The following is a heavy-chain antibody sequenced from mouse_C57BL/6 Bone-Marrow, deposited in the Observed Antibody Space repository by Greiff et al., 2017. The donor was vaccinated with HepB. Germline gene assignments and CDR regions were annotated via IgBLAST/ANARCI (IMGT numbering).Heavy chain of an antibody. V-gene: IGHV1-69*01. D-gene: IGHD1-1*01. CDR1: GYTFTSYW. CDR3: ARREITTVVATNGWYFDV. Sequence: VQLKESGAELVMPGASVKLSCKASGYTFTSYWMHWVKQRPGQGLEWIGEIDPSDSYTNYNQKFKGKSTLTVDKSSSTAYMQLSSLTSEDSAVYYCARREITTVVATNGWYFDVWGTGTTVTVSS. CDR2: IDPSDSYT. J-gene: IGHJ1*03.